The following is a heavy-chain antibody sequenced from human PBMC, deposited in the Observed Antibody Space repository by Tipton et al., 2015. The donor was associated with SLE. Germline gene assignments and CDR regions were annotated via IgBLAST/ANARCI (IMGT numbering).Heavy chain of an antibody. D-gene: IGHD6-19*01. CDR2: IYHSGST. J-gene: IGHJ4*02. CDR3: ARRKAVAVIDY. CDR1: GGSISSGGYS. Sequence: TLSLTCAVSGGSISSGGYSWSWIRQPPGKGLEWIGYIYHSGSTYYNPSLKGRVTISLDTSKNQFSLNLSSVTAADTAVYYCARRKAVAVIDYWDQGTLVTVSS. V-gene: IGHV4-30-2*01.